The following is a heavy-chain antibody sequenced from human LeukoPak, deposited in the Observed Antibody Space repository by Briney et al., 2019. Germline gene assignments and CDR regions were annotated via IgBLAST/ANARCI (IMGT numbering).Heavy chain of an antibody. Sequence: PSETLSLTCTVSGGSISSGSYYWSWIRQPAGKGLVWIGRIYTSGSTNYNPSLKSRVTISVDTSKNQFSLKLSSVTAADTAVYYCARSGLLWFGEGAFDIWGQGTMVTVSS. CDR3: ARSGLLWFGEGAFDI. V-gene: IGHV4-61*02. CDR2: IYTSGST. J-gene: IGHJ3*02. D-gene: IGHD3-10*01. CDR1: GGSISSGSYY.